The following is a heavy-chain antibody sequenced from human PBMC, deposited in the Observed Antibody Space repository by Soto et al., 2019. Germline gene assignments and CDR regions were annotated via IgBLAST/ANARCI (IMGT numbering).Heavy chain of an antibody. Sequence: SETLSLTCTVSGGSISSGDYYWSWIRQHPGKGPEWIGFINYSGSTYYNPSHKSRVTISVDTSKNQFSLKLRSVTAADTAVYYCARDSVAPDGGAFDIWGQGTMVTVSS. D-gene: IGHD2-15*01. V-gene: IGHV4-31*03. CDR1: GGSISSGDYY. CDR3: ARDSVAPDGGAFDI. CDR2: INYSGST. J-gene: IGHJ3*02.